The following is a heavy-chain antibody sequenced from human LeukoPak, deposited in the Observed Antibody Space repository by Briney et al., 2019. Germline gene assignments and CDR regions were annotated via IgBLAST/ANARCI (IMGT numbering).Heavy chain of an antibody. J-gene: IGHJ4*02. CDR2: IYNSGST. Sequence: PSDTLSLTCAVYGGSFSGYYWSWIRQPPGKGLEWIVEIYNSGSTNYNPSLKSRVPISVDTSKNQFSLKLSSVTAADTAVYYCARHLTYYYDSSGYYYFDYWGQGTLVTVSS. V-gene: IGHV4-34*01. CDR1: GGSFSGYY. D-gene: IGHD3-22*01. CDR3: ARHLTYYYDSSGYYYFDY.